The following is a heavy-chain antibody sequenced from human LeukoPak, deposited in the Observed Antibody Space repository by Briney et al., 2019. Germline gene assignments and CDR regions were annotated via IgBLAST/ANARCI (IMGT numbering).Heavy chain of an antibody. J-gene: IGHJ6*04. V-gene: IGHV1-8*01. CDR3: ASPPKQNTAPNKNGGPIRHYSGRAV. Sequence: ASVKVSCKASGYTFSSYDINWVRQAPGQGLEWMGWMNPNSGNTGSAQKFQGRVTMTRDTSISTAYMELSNLRSEDTAVYYCASPPKQNTAPNKNGGPIRHYSGRAVGGKGTTV. CDR2: MNPNSGNT. D-gene: IGHD2-8*01. CDR1: GYTFSSYD.